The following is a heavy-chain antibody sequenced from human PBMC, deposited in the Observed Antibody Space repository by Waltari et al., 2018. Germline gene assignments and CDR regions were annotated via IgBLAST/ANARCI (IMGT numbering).Heavy chain of an antibody. V-gene: IGHV1-18*01. D-gene: IGHD3-3*01. CDR2: ISAYNGNT. J-gene: IGHJ3*02. CDR1: GYTFTSYG. Sequence: QVQLVQSGAEVKKPGASVKVSCKASGYTFTSYGISWVRQAPGQGLEWMGWISAYNGNTNYAQKLQGRVTMTTDTSTSTAYMELRSLRSDDTAVYYCARLRITIFGVVILFDAFDIWGQGTMVTVSS. CDR3: ARLRITIFGVVILFDAFDI.